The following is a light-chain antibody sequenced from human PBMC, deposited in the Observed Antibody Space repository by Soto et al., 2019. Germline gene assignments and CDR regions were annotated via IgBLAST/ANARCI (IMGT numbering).Light chain of an antibody. J-gene: IGKJ2*01. V-gene: IGKV3-20*01. CDR2: GAS. CDR3: QQYGPSPPYT. Sequence: EIVLTQSPGTLSLSPGERATLSCRASQSVSSSYLAWYQQKPGLAPRLLIYGASSRAAGIPHRFSGSGSGTVFTLIISRLEPEDFAVYYCQQYGPSPPYTFGQGTKLEI. CDR1: QSVSSSY.